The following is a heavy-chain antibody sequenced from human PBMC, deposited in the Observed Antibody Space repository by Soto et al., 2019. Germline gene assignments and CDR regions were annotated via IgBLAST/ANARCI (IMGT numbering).Heavy chain of an antibody. CDR1: GFTFNNYG. CDR3: AREDSKIIPAVSDF. V-gene: IGHV3-21*01. J-gene: IGHJ4*02. CDR2: VSKSDYT. D-gene: IGHD2-2*01. Sequence: GGSLRLSCVVSGFTFNNYGINWVRQAPGKGLEWVSTVSKSDYTYYSDSVKGRFTISRDNAKNSVSLQMNTLRAEDTAVYYCAREDSKIIPAVSDFWGQGTLVTVSS.